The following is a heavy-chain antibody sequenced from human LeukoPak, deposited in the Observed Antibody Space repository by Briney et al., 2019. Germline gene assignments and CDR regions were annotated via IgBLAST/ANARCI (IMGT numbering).Heavy chain of an antibody. V-gene: IGHV3-30*03. CDR2: ISYDGSNK. D-gene: IGHD3-10*01. Sequence: PGGSLRLSCAASGFTFSSYGMHWVRQAPGKGLEWVAVISYDGSNKYYADSVKGRFTISRDNSKNTLYLQMNSLRAEDTAVYYCARRDSGSRGFDSWGQGTLVTVSS. J-gene: IGHJ4*02. CDR3: ARRDSGSRGFDS. CDR1: GFTFSSYG.